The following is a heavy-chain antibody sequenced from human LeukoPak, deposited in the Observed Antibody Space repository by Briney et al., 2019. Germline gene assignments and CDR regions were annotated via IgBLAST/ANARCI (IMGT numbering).Heavy chain of an antibody. Sequence: SETLSLTCTVSGGSISSSSYYWGWIRQPPGKGLEWIGSIYYSGSTYYNPSLKSRVTISVDTSKNQFSLKLSSVTAADTAVYYCARSNPGGYFDYWGQGTLVTVSS. CDR3: ARSNPGGYFDY. D-gene: IGHD4-11*01. J-gene: IGHJ4*02. CDR1: GGSISSSSYY. CDR2: IYYSGST. V-gene: IGHV4-39*07.